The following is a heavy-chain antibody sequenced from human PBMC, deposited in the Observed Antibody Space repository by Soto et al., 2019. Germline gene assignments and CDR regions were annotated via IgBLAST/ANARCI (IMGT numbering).Heavy chain of an antibody. CDR1: GYTFTSYA. V-gene: IGHV1-3*04. CDR3: ARDGSSYNSEWYNHWGMDV. D-gene: IGHD6-19*01. CDR2: INTGNGNT. Sequence: ASVKVSCKSPGYTFTSYAIHWVRQAPGQRLEWMGWINTGNGNTKYSQRFQGRVTITRDTSASTAYMELSSLISEDTAVYYCARDGSSYNSEWYNHWGMDVWGQGTTVTVSS. J-gene: IGHJ6*01.